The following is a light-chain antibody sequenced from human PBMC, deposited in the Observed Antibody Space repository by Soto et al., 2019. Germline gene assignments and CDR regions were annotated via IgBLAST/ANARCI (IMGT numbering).Light chain of an antibody. CDR3: CSYGGYFWV. J-gene: IGLJ3*02. CDR2: DVT. CDR1: SSDVGGYDY. Sequence: QSALTQPRSVSGSPGQSVTISCTGTSSDVGGYDYVSGFQHHPGKVPKLMIYDVTKRPPGVPDRFSASKSGNTASLTISGLPADDEADYYCCSYGGYFWVFGGGTKLTVL. V-gene: IGLV2-11*01.